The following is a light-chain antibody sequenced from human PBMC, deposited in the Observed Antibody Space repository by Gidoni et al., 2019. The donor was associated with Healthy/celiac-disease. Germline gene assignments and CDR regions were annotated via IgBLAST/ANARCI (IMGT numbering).Light chain of an antibody. Sequence: DIKMTQSPSSLSASVGDRVTITCRATQSISSYLNWYQQKPGKAPKLLIYAASSLQSGVPSRFSGSGSGTDFTLTISSLQPEDFATYYCQQSYSTLYTFGQGTKVEIK. V-gene: IGKV1-39*01. J-gene: IGKJ1*01. CDR1: QSISSY. CDR2: AAS. CDR3: QQSYSTLYT.